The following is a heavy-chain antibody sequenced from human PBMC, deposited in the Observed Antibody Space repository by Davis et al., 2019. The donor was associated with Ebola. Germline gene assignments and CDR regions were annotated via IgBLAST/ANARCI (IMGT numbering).Heavy chain of an antibody. CDR1: GFSLNHSGVA. CDR2: IYSGDNK. Sequence: SGPTLVKPTQTLTLTCTFSGFSLNHSGVAVGWIRQPPGKAPEWLALIYSGDNKRYSPSLKSRLTITKDASRDQVILTMTDVDPVDTGTYYCAQRDGYSYFDYWGQGTLVTVSS. D-gene: IGHD5-18*01. CDR3: AQRDGYSYFDY. J-gene: IGHJ4*02. V-gene: IGHV2-5*02.